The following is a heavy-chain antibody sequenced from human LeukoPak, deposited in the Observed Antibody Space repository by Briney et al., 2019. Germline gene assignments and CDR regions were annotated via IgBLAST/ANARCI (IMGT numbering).Heavy chain of an antibody. Sequence: ASVKVSCKASGGTFNNYAFSWVRQAPGQGLEWMGGIIPIFDTAHYAQKFQGRVTITADESTSTAYMELSSLRSEDTAVYYCARIQSYCSSTSCYGNWFDPWGQGTLVTVSS. CDR2: IIPIFDTA. CDR3: ARIQSYCSSTSCYGNWFDP. J-gene: IGHJ5*02. CDR1: GGTFNNYA. V-gene: IGHV1-69*13. D-gene: IGHD2-2*01.